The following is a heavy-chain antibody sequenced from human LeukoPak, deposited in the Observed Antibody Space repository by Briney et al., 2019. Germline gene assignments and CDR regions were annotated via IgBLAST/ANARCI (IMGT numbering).Heavy chain of an antibody. CDR2: IYSGGST. J-gene: IGHJ6*03. Sequence: GGSLRLSCAASGFTVSSNYMSWVRQAPGKGLEWVSVIYSGGSTYYADSVKGRFTISRDNSKNTLYLQMNSLRAEDTAVYYCARDRTHSSGWFGYYMDVWGKGTTVTVSS. CDR3: ARDRTHSSGWFGYYMDV. CDR1: GFTVSSNY. D-gene: IGHD6-19*01. V-gene: IGHV3-53*01.